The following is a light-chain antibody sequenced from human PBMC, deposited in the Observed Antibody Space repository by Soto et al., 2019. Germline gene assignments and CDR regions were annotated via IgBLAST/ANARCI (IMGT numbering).Light chain of an antibody. J-gene: IGLJ3*02. CDR3: CSFTSSHTGV. V-gene: IGLV2-14*01. Sequence: QSALTQPASVSGSPGQSITISCAGASSDVGGYNYVSWYQQHPGKAPKLIIYEVTNRPSGVSSRFSGSKSANTASLTISGLQAEDEADYYCCSFTSSHTGVFGGGTKVTVL. CDR2: EVT. CDR1: SSDVGGYNY.